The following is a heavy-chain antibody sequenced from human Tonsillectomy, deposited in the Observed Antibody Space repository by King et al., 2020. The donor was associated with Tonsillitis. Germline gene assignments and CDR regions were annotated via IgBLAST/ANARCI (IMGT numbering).Heavy chain of an antibody. J-gene: IGHJ6*02. CDR1: GFTFCTYW. V-gene: IGHV3-7*01. CDR3: AKDSDYDVLTGYLVGYYYGMDV. CDR2: IKQDGREK. D-gene: IGHD3-9*01. Sequence: VQLVESGGGLVQPGGSLRLSCAASGFTFCTYWMSWGRPAPGKGLGGGANIKQDGREKYYVDSVKGRFTISRDNAKNSLYLQMNSLRAEDTAVYYCAKDSDYDVLTGYLVGYYYGMDVWGQGTTVTVSS.